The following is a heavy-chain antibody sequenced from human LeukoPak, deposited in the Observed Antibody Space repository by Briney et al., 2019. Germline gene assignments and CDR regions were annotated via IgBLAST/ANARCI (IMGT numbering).Heavy chain of an antibody. D-gene: IGHD3-22*01. J-gene: IGHJ4*02. CDR2: IYSGGST. Sequence: PGGSLRLSCAASGFTVSSNYMSWVHQAPGKGLEWVSVIYSGGSTYYADSVKGRFTISRDNSKNTLYLQMNSLRAEDTAVYYCAREGVYYDSSGYYSDYWGQGILVTVSS. CDR3: AREGVYYDSSGYYSDY. CDR1: GFTVSSNY. V-gene: IGHV3-66*01.